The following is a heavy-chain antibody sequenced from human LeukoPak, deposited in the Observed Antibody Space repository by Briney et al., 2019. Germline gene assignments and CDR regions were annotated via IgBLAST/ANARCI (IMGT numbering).Heavy chain of an antibody. Sequence: PGGSLRLSCAASGFTFDDYTMHWVRQAPGKGLEWVSLISWDGGSSYYADSVKGRFTISRDNSKNSLYLQMNSLRAEDTAVYYCAKDLSVSRIYYFDYWGQETLVTVSS. CDR3: AKDLSVSRIYYFDY. CDR1: GFTFDDYT. CDR2: ISWDGGSS. J-gene: IGHJ4*02. D-gene: IGHD1-14*01. V-gene: IGHV3-43*01.